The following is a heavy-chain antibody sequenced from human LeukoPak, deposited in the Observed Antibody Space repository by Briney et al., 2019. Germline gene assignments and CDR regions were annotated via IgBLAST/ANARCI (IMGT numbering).Heavy chain of an antibody. V-gene: IGHV4-59*08. CDR1: GGSISSYY. D-gene: IGHD3-22*01. CDR2: IYYSGST. Sequence: SETLSLTCTVSGGSISSYYWSWIRQPPGKGLEWIGYIYYSGSTNYNPSLKSRVTISEDTSKNQFSLKLSSVTAADTAVYYCVGDSSGYHHFDYWGQGTLVTVSS. J-gene: IGHJ4*02. CDR3: VGDSSGYHHFDY.